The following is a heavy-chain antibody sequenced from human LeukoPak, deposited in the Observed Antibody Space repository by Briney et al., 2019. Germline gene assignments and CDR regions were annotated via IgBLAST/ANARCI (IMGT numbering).Heavy chain of an antibody. CDR1: GFTFSSYS. CDR2: ISSSSSYI. CDR3: ARDSARFFDY. V-gene: IGHV3-21*01. Sequence: GGSLRLSCAASGFTFSSYSMNWVRQAPGKGLEWVSSISSSSSYIYYADSAKGRFTISRDNAKNSLYLQMNSLRAEDTAVYYCARDSARFFDYWGQGTLVTVSS. D-gene: IGHD3-3*01. J-gene: IGHJ4*02.